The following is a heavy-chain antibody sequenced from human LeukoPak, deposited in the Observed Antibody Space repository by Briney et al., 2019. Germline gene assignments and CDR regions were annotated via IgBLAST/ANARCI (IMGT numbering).Heavy chain of an antibody. D-gene: IGHD2-2*01. Sequence: PSETLSLTCTVSGASVSGSPYYWSWIRQPPGKGLEWIGYIYYSGSTNYNPSLKSRVTISVDTSKNQFSLKLSSVTAADTAVYYCARDGRPALDYWGQGTLVTVSS. CDR1: GASVSGSPYY. V-gene: IGHV4-61*01. J-gene: IGHJ4*02. CDR3: ARDGRPALDY. CDR2: IYYSGST.